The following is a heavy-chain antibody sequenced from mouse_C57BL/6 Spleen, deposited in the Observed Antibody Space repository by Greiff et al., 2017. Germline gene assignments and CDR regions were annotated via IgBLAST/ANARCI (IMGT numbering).Heavy chain of an antibody. CDR3: ALIYYDYDGFAY. J-gene: IGHJ3*01. D-gene: IGHD2-4*01. CDR2: IYPGSGST. V-gene: IGHV1-55*01. Sequence: QVQLQQPGAELVKPGASVKMSCKASGYTFTSYWITWVKQRPGQGLEWIGDIYPGSGSTNYNEKFKRKATLTLDTSSSTAYMQLSSLTSEDCAVYYCALIYYDYDGFAYWGQGTLVTVSA. CDR1: GYTFTSYW.